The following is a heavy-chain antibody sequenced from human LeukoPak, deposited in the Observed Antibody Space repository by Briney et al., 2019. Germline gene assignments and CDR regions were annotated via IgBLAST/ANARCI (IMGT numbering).Heavy chain of an antibody. Sequence: GGSLRLSCAAPGFTFSSYSMNWVRQAPGKGLEWVSYISIGSTTIYYADSVKGRFTISRDNSKGTLYLQMNSLRAEDTAIYYCAKPPARGINYFDPWGQGTLVTVSS. V-gene: IGHV3-48*01. CDR1: GFTFSSYS. D-gene: IGHD2-2*01. J-gene: IGHJ5*02. CDR3: AKPPARGINYFDP. CDR2: ISIGSTTI.